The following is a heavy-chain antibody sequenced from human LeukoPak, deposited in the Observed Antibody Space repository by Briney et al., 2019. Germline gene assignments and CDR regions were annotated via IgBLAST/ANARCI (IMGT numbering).Heavy chain of an antibody. J-gene: IGHJ4*02. V-gene: IGHV3-74*01. CDR3: ARDTRYGDFLGY. CDR2: INKDGSST. CDR1: GFTFRSHA. Sequence: TGGSLRLSCVASGFTFRSHAMSWVRQAPGKGLEWVSRINKDGSSTSNADSVKGRFTISRDNTKNTLYLQMNSLRAEDTAVYYCARDTRYGDFLGYWGQGTLVTVSS. D-gene: IGHD4-17*01.